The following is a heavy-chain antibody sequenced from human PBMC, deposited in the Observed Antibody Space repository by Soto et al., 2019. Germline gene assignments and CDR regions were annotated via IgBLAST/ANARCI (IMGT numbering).Heavy chain of an antibody. J-gene: IGHJ4*02. V-gene: IGHV3-23*01. CDR2: ISGSGSNP. D-gene: IGHD4-17*01. CDR3: AKTASMTIRDGFDH. Sequence: EVQVLESGGGLVQPGGSLRLSCAASGFTFSSYAMSWVRQAPGQGLEWVSAISGSGSNPYYADSVKGRFTISRDNSKNTLYLQMNSLRAEDTAQYYCAKTASMTIRDGFDHWGQGTLVTVSS. CDR1: GFTFSSYA.